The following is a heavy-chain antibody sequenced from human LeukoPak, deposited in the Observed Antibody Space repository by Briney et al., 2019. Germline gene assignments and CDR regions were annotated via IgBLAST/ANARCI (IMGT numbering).Heavy chain of an antibody. CDR2: IYYSGST. Sequence: PSETLSLTCTVSGGSISSSSYYWGWIRQPPGKGLEWIGSIYYSGSTYYNPSLKSRVTISVDTSKNQFSLKLSSVTAADTAVYYCARQTYVLLWFGELLYWFDYWGQGTLVTVSS. D-gene: IGHD3-10*01. CDR1: GGSISSSSYY. CDR3: ARQTYVLLWFGELLYWFDY. V-gene: IGHV4-39*01. J-gene: IGHJ4*02.